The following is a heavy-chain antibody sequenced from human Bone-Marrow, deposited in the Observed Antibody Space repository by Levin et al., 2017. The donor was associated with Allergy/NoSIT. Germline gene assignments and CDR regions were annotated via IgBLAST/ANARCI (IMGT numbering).Heavy chain of an antibody. CDR3: ARIGNSFGP. J-gene: IGHJ5*02. V-gene: IGHV4-30-4*01. CDR2: IEYSGDT. CDR1: GDSISSGDFY. Sequence: LRLSCAVSGDSISSGDFYWSWIRQTPSRGLEWLGHIEYSGDTYYNPSLESRITISVDTSKNQFSLRVRSVTVADTAMYFCARIGNSFGPWGQGILVTVSS.